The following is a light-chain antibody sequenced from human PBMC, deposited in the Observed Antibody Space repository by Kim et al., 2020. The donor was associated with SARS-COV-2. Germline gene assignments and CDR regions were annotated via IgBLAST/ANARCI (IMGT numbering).Light chain of an antibody. CDR1: SSDVGGYKY. Sequence: QSITISCTGPSSDVGGYKYVSWYQQHPGKAPKLVIYEVDNRPSGVSIRFSGSKSGNTASLTISGLQAEDEADYYCSSYIRGSTNYVFGTGTKVTVL. J-gene: IGLJ1*01. V-gene: IGLV2-14*01. CDR3: SSYIRGSTNYV. CDR2: EVD.